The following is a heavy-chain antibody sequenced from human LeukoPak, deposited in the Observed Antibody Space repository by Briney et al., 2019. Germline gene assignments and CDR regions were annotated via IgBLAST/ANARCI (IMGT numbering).Heavy chain of an antibody. D-gene: IGHD4-17*01. CDR2: IYPGDSET. CDR1: GYRFTNYW. J-gene: IGHJ4*02. CDR3: ARALRTGQGDYVPVL. Sequence: GESLKISCKASGYRFTNYWIGWVRQLPGKGLEWMTIIYPGDSETRYSPSFQGQVTISADKSIGTMYLQWSSLKASDTAMYYCARALRTGQGDYVPVLWGQGTLVIVSS. V-gene: IGHV5-51*01.